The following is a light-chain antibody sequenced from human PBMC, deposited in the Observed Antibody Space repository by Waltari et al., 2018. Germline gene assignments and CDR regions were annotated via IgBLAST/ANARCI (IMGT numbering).Light chain of an antibody. V-gene: IGLV1-51*02. CDR2: ENH. Sequence: QSVLTQPPSVSAAPGQTVTISCSGSSPNVGKNFVSWYQQIPGPAPKLVIYENHKRASGIPDRFSGSKSGTSATLAIAGLQTGDEADYYCGTWDSSLSAWVFGGGTKLTVL. J-gene: IGLJ3*02. CDR3: GTWDSSLSAWV. CDR1: SPNVGKNF.